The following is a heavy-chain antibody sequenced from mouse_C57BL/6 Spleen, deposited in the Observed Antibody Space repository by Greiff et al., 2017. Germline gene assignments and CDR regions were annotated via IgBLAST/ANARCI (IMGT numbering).Heavy chain of an antibody. V-gene: IGHV5-16*01. CDR1: GFTFSDYY. Sequence: EVKLVESEGGLVQPGSSMKLSCTASGFTFSDYYMAWVRQVPEKGLEWVANINYDGSSTYYLDSLKSRFIISRDNAKNILYLQVSSLKSEDTATYYCARDGDWYFDVWGTGTTVTVSS. CDR2: INYDGSST. J-gene: IGHJ1*03. CDR3: ARDGDWYFDV.